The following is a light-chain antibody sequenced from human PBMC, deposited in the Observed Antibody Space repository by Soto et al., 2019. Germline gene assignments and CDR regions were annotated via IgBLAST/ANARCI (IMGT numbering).Light chain of an antibody. Sequence: QSALTQPASVSGSPGQSITISCTGTSNDFGGYNFVSWYQQHPGKAPKLIIYDVSNRPSGVSNRFSGSKSGNTASLTISGLQAEDEADYYCSPYTPSATPFVFGTGTKVTVL. CDR1: SNDFGGYNF. CDR3: SPYTPSATPFV. CDR2: DVS. V-gene: IGLV2-14*03. J-gene: IGLJ1*01.